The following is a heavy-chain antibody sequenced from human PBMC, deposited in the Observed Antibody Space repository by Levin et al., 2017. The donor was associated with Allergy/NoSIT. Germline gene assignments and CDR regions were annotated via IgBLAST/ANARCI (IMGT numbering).Heavy chain of an antibody. D-gene: IGHD4-23*01. Sequence: GESLKISCKGSGYSFTNYWITWVRQMPGKGLEWMGRIDPSDSYIDYSPSFQGHVTISADKSISTAYLQWSSLKASDTAMYYCARHYGGNSFRFRAFDIWGQGTLVTVSS. J-gene: IGHJ3*02. CDR1: GYSFTNYW. CDR3: ARHYGGNSFRFRAFDI. CDR2: IDPSDSYI. V-gene: IGHV5-10-1*01.